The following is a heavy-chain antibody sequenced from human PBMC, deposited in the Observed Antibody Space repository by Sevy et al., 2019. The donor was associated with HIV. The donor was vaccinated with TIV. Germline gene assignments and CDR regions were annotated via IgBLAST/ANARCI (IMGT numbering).Heavy chain of an antibody. CDR3: ARSVYGSGTYLSDY. V-gene: IGHV1-2*02. J-gene: IGHJ4*02. Sequence: ASVKVSCKASGYYFTGYYVHWVRQAPGQGLEWMGWINPNGGGTNIGQKFHGRVTMSRDTSITTAYMELTRLRSNDTGVYSCARSVYGSGTYLSDYWGQGTLVTVSS. D-gene: IGHD3-10*01. CDR1: GYYFTGYY. CDR2: INPNGGGT.